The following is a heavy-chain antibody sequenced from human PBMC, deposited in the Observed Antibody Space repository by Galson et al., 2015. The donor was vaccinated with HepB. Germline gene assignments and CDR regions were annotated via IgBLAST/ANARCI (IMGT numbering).Heavy chain of an antibody. V-gene: IGHV3-23*01. CDR2: ISDSGGNT. D-gene: IGHD1-14*01. J-gene: IGHJ4*02. Sequence: SLRLSCAASGFTFSIYAMSWVRQAPGKGLEWVSAISDSGGNTYYADSVKGRFTISRDNSKNTLFLQMNSLRAEDTAVYYCATGPGHNFDYWGQGTLVTVSS. CDR1: GFTFSIYA. CDR3: ATGPGHNFDY.